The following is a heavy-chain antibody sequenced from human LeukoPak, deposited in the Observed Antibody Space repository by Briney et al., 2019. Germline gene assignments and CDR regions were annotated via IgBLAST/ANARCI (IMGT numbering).Heavy chain of an antibody. J-gene: IGHJ4*02. V-gene: IGHV3-74*01. D-gene: IGHD2/OR15-2a*01. Sequence: GGSLRLSCAASGLTISNYWMHWVRQAPGKGLVWVARINSDGSGTTYADSVKGRFTISRDNAKSSLYLQMNSLRAEDTAVYYCARARVNIDYWGQGTLVTVSS. CDR2: INSDGSGT. CDR3: ARARVNIDY. CDR1: GLTISNYW.